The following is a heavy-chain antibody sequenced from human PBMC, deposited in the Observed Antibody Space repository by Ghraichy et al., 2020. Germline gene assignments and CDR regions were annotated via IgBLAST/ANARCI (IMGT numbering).Heavy chain of an antibody. V-gene: IGHV4-34*01. CDR1: GGSFSGYY. CDR2: INHSGST. CDR3: ARTSLGYCSGGSCYSRDANLRLYSYYMDV. Sequence: SETLSLTCAVYGGSFSGYYWSWIRQPPGKGLEWIGEINHSGSTNYNPSLKSRVTISVDTSKNQFSLKLSSVTAADTAVYYCARTSLGYCSGGSCYSRDANLRLYSYYMDVWGKGTTVTVSS. D-gene: IGHD2-15*01. J-gene: IGHJ6*03.